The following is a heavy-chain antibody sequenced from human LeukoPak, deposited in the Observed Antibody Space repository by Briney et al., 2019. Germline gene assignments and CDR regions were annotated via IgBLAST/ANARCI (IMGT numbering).Heavy chain of an antibody. CDR2: IYYSGST. D-gene: IGHD6-19*01. Sequence: SGTLSLTCTVSGGSISSYYWSWIRQPPGKGLEWIGYIYYSGSTNYNPSLKSRVTISVDTSKNQFSLKLSSVTAADTAVYYCARAQIISCWYDVPRFFDYWGQGTLVTIFS. V-gene: IGHV4-59*01. J-gene: IGHJ4*02. CDR1: GGSISSYY. CDR3: ARAQIISCWYDVPRFFDY.